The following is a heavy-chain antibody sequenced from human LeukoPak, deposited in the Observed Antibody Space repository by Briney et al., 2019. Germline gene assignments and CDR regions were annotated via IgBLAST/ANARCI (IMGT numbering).Heavy chain of an antibody. Sequence: SVKVSCKASGGTFSSYTISWVRQAPGQGLEWMGRIIPILGIANYAQKFQGRVTITADKSTSTAYMELSSLSSEDTAVYYCAGGRGYSYGYDFDYWGQGTLVTVSS. V-gene: IGHV1-69*02. CDR3: AGGRGYSYGYDFDY. J-gene: IGHJ4*02. CDR2: IIPILGIA. D-gene: IGHD5-18*01. CDR1: GGTFSSYT.